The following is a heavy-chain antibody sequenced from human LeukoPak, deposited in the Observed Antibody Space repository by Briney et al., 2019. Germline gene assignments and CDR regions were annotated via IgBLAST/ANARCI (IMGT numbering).Heavy chain of an antibody. CDR2: IYYSGST. V-gene: IGHV4-39*01. Sequence: SETLSLTCTVSGGSISSSSYYWGWIRQPPGTGLEWIGSIYYSGSTYYNPSLKSRVTISVDTSKNQFSLKLSSVTAADTAVYYCARGADSSGYKEYYFDYWGQGTLVTVSS. J-gene: IGHJ4*02. CDR3: ARGADSSGYKEYYFDY. CDR1: GGSISSSSYY. D-gene: IGHD3-22*01.